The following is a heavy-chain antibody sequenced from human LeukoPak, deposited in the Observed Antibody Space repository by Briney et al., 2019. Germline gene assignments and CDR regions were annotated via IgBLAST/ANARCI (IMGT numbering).Heavy chain of an antibody. V-gene: IGHV1-2*06. CDR3: ARGSTYYDFWSGYSDFDY. CDR1: GYTFTGYY. D-gene: IGHD3-3*01. J-gene: IGHJ4*02. Sequence: ASVKVSCKASGYTFTGYYMHWVGQAPGQGLEWMGRINPNSGGTNYAQKFQGRVTMTRDTSISTAYMELSRLRSDDTAVYYCARGSTYYDFWSGYSDFDYWGQGTLVTVSS. CDR2: INPNSGGT.